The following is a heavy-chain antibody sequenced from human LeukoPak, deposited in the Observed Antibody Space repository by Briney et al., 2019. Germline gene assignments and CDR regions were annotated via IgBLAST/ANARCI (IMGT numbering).Heavy chain of an antibody. J-gene: IGHJ4*02. CDR2: IYPGDSDT. CDR1: GYSFTYYW. Sequence: GESLKISCKGSGYSFTYYWIGWVRQMPGKGLEWMGIIYPGDSDTRYRPSFHGQVTISVDKSIGTAYLQWSSLKASDTAMYYCARQDGNSKYYFDYWGQGTLVTVSS. D-gene: IGHD1-1*01. CDR3: ARQDGNSKYYFDY. V-gene: IGHV5-51*01.